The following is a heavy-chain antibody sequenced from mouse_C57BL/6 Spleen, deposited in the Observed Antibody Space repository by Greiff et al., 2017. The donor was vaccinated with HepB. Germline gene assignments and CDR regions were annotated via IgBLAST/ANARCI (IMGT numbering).Heavy chain of an antibody. Sequence: EVKLVESGGGLVQPKGSLKLSCAASGFSFNTYAMNWVRQAPGKGLEWVARIRSKSNNYATYYADSVKDRFTISRDDSASMLYLQMNNLKTEDTAMYYCVRDYGYGWYCDVWGTGTTVTVSS. D-gene: IGHD2-2*01. CDR1: GFSFNTYA. J-gene: IGHJ1*03. CDR3: VRDYGYGWYCDV. V-gene: IGHV10-1*01. CDR2: IRSKSNNYAT.